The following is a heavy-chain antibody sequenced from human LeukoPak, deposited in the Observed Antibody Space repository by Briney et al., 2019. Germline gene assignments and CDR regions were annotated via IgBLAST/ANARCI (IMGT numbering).Heavy chain of an antibody. J-gene: IGHJ4*02. D-gene: IGHD3-3*01. V-gene: IGHV3-7*01. CDR1: GFTFSNYW. Sequence: GGSLTLTCAASGFTFSNYWMSWVRQAPGKGLDWVANINQDGSESYYVDSVKGRFSIARDNAKNSLYLQMNSLRAEDTAVYYCARDDFWSGYYPDYWGQGTLVTVSS. CDR3: ARDDFWSGYYPDY. CDR2: INQDGSES.